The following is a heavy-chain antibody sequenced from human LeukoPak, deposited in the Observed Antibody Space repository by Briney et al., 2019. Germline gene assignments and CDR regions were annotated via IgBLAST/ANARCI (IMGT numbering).Heavy chain of an antibody. D-gene: IGHD1-1*01. CDR3: ATDDVTTGTKTALGY. CDR1: GFTFTRSA. V-gene: IGHV1-58*01. J-gene: IGHJ4*02. CDR2: IVVGSDNR. Sequence: GSSVKVSCKASGFTFTRSAVYRVRQARGPGREGIGWIVVGSDNRNYAQKFQDRVTINRNMSTSTAYMELSSLRSEDTAVYYCATDDVTTGTKTALGYWGQGTLVTVSS.